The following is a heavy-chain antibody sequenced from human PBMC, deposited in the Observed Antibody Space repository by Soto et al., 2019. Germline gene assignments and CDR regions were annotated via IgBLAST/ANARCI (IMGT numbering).Heavy chain of an antibody. CDR3: ARGYWNSYGYLENEKRQYYFDY. D-gene: IGHD5-18*01. CDR1: RFTFSSYS. Sequence: PGGSLRLSCAASRFTFSSYSMNWVRQAPGKGLEWVSYISVGSTTIYYADSVKGRFTISRDNAKNSLYLQMNSLRDEDTAVYYCARGYWNSYGYLENEKRQYYFDYWGQGTLVTVSS. V-gene: IGHV3-48*02. J-gene: IGHJ4*02. CDR2: ISVGSTTI.